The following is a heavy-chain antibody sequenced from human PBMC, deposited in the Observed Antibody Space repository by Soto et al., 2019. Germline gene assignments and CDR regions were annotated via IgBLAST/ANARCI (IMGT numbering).Heavy chain of an antibody. CDR3: ARDGAMVATISAFDI. V-gene: IGHV3-11*01. D-gene: IGHD5-12*01. Sequence: LRLSCAASGFTFSDYYMSWIRQAPGKGLEWVSYISSSGSTIYYADSVKGRFTISRDNAKNSLYLQMNSLRAEDTAVYYCARDGAMVATISAFDIWGQGTMVTVSS. CDR1: GFTFSDYY. CDR2: ISSSGSTI. J-gene: IGHJ3*02.